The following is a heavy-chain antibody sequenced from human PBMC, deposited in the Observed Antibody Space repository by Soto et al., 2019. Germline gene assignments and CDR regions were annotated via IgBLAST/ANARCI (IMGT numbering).Heavy chain of an antibody. V-gene: IGHV3-43*01. CDR1: GFTIDDYT. CDR3: ALMGGGYNLEVPMDV. Sequence: RSMRLSCAASGFTIDDYTMHWVRQAPGKGLEWVSLISWDGGSTYYADSVRGRFTISRDNSKNSLYLQMNSLRTEDTALYYCALMGGGYNLEVPMDVLGQGNTVTVS. J-gene: IGHJ6*02. CDR2: ISWDGGST. D-gene: IGHD5-12*01.